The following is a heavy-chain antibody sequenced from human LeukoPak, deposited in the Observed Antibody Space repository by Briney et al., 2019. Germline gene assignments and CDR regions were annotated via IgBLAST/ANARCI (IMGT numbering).Heavy chain of an antibody. CDR2: ISGSGGST. V-gene: IGHV3-23*01. CDR1: GFTFSSYA. D-gene: IGHD3-3*01. CDR3: AKGGPYYDFWSGYYESRYYYYMDV. J-gene: IGHJ6*03. Sequence: GGSLRLSCAASGFTFSSYAMSWVRQAPGKGLGWVSAISGSGGSTYYADSVKGRFTISRDNSKNTLYLQMNSLRAEDTAVYYCAKGGPYYDFWSGYYESRYYYYMDVWGKGTTVTVSS.